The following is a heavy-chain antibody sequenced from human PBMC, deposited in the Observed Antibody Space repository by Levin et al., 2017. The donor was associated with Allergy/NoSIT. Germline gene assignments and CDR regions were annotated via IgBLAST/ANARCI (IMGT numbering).Heavy chain of an antibody. CDR2: INSDGSST. CDR1: GFTFSSYW. D-gene: IGHD6-19*01. V-gene: IGHV3-74*01. CDR3: ARGGISSGPRGDAFDI. Sequence: GGSLRLSCAASGFTFSSYWMHWVRQAPGKGLVWVSRINSDGSSTSYADSVKGRFTISRDNAKNTLYLQMNSLRAEDTAVYYCARGGISSGPRGDAFDIWGQGTMVTVSS. J-gene: IGHJ3*02.